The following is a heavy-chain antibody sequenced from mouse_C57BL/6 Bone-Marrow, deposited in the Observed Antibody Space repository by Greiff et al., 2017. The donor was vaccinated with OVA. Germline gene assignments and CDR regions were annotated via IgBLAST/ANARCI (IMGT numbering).Heavy chain of an antibody. J-gene: IGHJ4*01. CDR1: GYTFTDYE. D-gene: IGHD1-1*01. CDR2: IDPETGGT. Sequence: QVQLQQSGAELVRPGASVTLSCKASGYTFTDYEMHWVKQTPVHGLEWIGAIDPETGGTAYNQKFKGKAILTADKSSSTAYMELRSLTSEDSAVYYCTRSLTTVVADAMDYWGQGTSVTVSS. V-gene: IGHV1-15*01. CDR3: TRSLTTVVADAMDY.